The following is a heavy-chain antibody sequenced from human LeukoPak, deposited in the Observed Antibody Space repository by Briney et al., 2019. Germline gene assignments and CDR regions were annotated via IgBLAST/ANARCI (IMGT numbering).Heavy chain of an antibody. V-gene: IGHV1-69*05. CDR1: GGTFSSYA. CDR2: IIPIFGTA. J-gene: IGHJ3*02. D-gene: IGHD6-19*01. CDR3: ARVGSYSSGWSTRYAFDI. Sequence: ASVKVPCKASGGTFSSYAISWVRQAPGQGLEWMGGIIPIFGTANYAQKFQGRVTMTTDTSTSTAYMELRSLRSDDTAVYYCARVGSYSSGWSTRYAFDIWGQGTMVTVSS.